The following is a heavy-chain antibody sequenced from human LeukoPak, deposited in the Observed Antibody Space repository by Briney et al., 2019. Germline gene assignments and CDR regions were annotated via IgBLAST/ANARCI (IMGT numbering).Heavy chain of an antibody. V-gene: IGHV3-11*04. Sequence: GGSLRLSCAASGFTVSDYYMSWIRQAPGKGLEWVSCITRSGSTIYYADSVKGRFTISRDDAKNSLNLQMNSLRAEDTAVYYCARGGSGSYGAWFDPWGQGTLVTVSS. D-gene: IGHD1-26*01. CDR1: GFTVSDYY. CDR2: ITRSGSTI. J-gene: IGHJ5*02. CDR3: ARGGSGSYGAWFDP.